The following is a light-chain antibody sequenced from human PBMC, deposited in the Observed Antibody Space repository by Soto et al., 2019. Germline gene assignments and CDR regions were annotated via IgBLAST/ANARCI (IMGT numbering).Light chain of an antibody. CDR2: DAS. CDR1: QDISNY. V-gene: IGKV1-33*01. Sequence: DIQMTQSPSSLSASVGDRVTITCQASQDISNYLNWYQQKLGKAPKLLIYDASNSETGVPSRFSGSGSGTDFTFTISSLQPEDIATYYCQQYSHLITFGQGTRLEI. CDR3: QQYSHLIT. J-gene: IGKJ5*01.